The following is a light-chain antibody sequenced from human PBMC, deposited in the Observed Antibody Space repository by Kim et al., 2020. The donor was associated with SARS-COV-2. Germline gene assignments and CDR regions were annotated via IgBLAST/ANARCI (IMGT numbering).Light chain of an antibody. CDR2: DNN. J-gene: IGLJ2*01. CDR1: TSNIGNNY. V-gene: IGLV1-51*01. CDR3: GTWDSSLSAVL. Sequence: GQKVTISCSGSTSNIGNNYVSWYQHLPGTAPKLLIYDNNKRPSGIPDRFSGSKSGTSATLGITGLQTGDEADYYCGTWDSSLSAVLFGGGTQLTVL.